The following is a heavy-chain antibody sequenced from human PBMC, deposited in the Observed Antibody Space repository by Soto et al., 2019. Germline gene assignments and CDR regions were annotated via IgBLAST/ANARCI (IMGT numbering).Heavy chain of an antibody. V-gene: IGHV1-46*01. CDR1: GYTFTSYY. CDR3: ASGVANRYGMDV. J-gene: IGHJ6*01. Sequence: QVQLVQSGAEVKKPGASVKVSCKASGYTFTSYYMHWVRQAPGQGLEWMGIINPSGGSTSYAQKFKCRVTMTRDASTSTVYMELSSLRSEDTAVYYCASGVANRYGMDVWGQGTTVTVSS. CDR2: INPSGGST. D-gene: IGHD2-15*01.